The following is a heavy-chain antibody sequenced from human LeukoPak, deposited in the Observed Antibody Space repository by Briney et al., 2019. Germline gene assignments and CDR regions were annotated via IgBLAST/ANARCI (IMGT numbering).Heavy chain of an antibody. Sequence: PSEALSLTCTVSGGSISSYYWSWIRQPAGKGLEWIGRIYTSGSTNYNPSLKSRVTMSVDTSKNQFSLKLSSVPAADTAVYYCARVAVGYTMDVWDKRTTVTAPS. CDR3: ARVAVGYTMDV. V-gene: IGHV4-4*07. J-gene: IGHJ6*03. D-gene: IGHD5-24*01. CDR2: IYTSGST. CDR1: GGSISSYY.